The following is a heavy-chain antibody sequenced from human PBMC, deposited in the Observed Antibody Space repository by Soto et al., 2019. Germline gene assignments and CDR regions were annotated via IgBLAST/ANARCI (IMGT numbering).Heavy chain of an antibody. CDR3: ARWPQLDPRFDY. CDR2: IDYIGST. CDR1: GGSISSGGYY. V-gene: IGHV4-31*03. D-gene: IGHD1-1*01. Sequence: QVQLQESGPGLVKPSQTLSLTCTVSGGSISSGGYYWSWIRQHPGKGLEWIGYIDYIGSTYYSPSRKSRVTIPVDTSKNQFSLKLSSVTAADTAVYYCARWPQLDPRFDYWGQGTLVTVSS. J-gene: IGHJ4*02.